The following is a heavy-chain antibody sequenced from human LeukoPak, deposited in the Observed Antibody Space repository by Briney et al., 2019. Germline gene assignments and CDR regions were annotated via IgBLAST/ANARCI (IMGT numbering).Heavy chain of an antibody. CDR1: GGSISSYY. J-gene: IGHJ4*02. CDR3: ARDRYYYDSSGYYFDY. CDR2: IHTSGGT. V-gene: IGHV4-4*07. Sequence: SETLSLTCTVSGGSISSYYWSWIRQPAGKGLEWIGRIHTSGGTNYNPSLKSRVTMSVDTSKNQLSLKLSSVTAADTAVYYCARDRYYYDSSGYYFDYWGQGTLVTVSS. D-gene: IGHD3-22*01.